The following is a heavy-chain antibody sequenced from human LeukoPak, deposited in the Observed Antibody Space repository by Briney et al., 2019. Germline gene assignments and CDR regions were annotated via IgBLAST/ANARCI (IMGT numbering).Heavy chain of an antibody. CDR2: IKQDGSEK. V-gene: IGHV3-7*01. Sequence: GGSLRLSCVGSGFTISDYWMTWVRQAPGKGLEWLASIKQDGSEKYYVDSVKGRFTISRDNAKNSLYLQINSLRAEDTAVYYCTRTSVAAAGVYWGQGTLVIVSS. J-gene: IGHJ4*02. D-gene: IGHD6-13*01. CDR3: TRTSVAAAGVY. CDR1: GFTISDYW.